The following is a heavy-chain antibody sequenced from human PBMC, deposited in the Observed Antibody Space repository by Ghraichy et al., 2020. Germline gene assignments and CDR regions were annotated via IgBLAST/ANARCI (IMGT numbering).Heavy chain of an antibody. D-gene: IGHD6-13*01. J-gene: IGHJ4*02. Sequence: LSLTCTVSGGSISSDYWSWIRQPPGKGLEWIGYIYYTGSTNYNPSLKSRVTISVDTSKNQFSLKLRSVTAADTAVYYCARHRWQLVPIDSWGQGTLVTVSS. CDR3: ARHRWQLVPIDS. V-gene: IGHV4-59*08. CDR1: GGSISSDY. CDR2: IYYTGST.